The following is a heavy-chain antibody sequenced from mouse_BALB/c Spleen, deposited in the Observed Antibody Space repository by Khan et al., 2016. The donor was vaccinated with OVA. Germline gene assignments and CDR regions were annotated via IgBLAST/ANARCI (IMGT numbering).Heavy chain of an antibody. CDR3: ARRELYSIRAY. J-gene: IGHJ3*01. D-gene: IGHD2-5*01. CDR1: GYTFTTYW. CDR2: IDPRPGYT. V-gene: IGHV1-7*01. Sequence: QVQLQQSGAELAKPRASVKMSCKASGYTFTTYWMHWVKQRPGQGLEWIGYIDPRPGYTEYNQTFKDKAKLTTDKSSRTAYMQMNRLTSQDYPVYDCARRELYSIRAYWGQGTLVTVSA.